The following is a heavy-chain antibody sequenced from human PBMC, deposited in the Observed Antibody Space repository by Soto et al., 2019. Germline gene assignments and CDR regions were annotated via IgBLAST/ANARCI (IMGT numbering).Heavy chain of an antibody. J-gene: IGHJ4*02. CDR1: GYTFSTYG. V-gene: IGHV1-18*01. CDR3: ARDLFGEDGSGYFDY. Sequence: QVHLVQSGVEVKKPGASVKVSCKASGYTFSTYGISWVRQAPGQGLEWMGWISGYNGNTNYAQSLQGRITMTTDTSXSTAYMELRSLGSDDTAMYYCARDLFGEDGSGYFDYWGQGTLVTVSS. D-gene: IGHD3-10*01. CDR2: ISGYNGNT.